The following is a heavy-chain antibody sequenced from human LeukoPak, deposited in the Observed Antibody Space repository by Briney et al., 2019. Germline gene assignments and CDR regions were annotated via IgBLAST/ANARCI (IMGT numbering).Heavy chain of an antibody. CDR2: IYYSGST. CDR1: GGSISSSSYY. D-gene: IGHD3-22*01. V-gene: IGHV4-39*01. J-gene: IGHJ4*02. CDR3: ARHKREDMIVVVITYYFDY. Sequence: SETLSLTCTASGGSISSSSYYWGWIRQPPGKGLEWIGSIYYSGSTYYNPSLKSRVTISVDTSKNQFSLKLSSVTAADTAVYYCARHKREDMIVVVITYYFDYWGQGTLVTVSS.